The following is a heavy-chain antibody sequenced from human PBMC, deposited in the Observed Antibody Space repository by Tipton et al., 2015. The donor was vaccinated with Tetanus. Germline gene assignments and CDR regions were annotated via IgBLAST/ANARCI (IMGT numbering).Heavy chain of an antibody. CDR3: AKDGCFSVGCLGSDY. V-gene: IGHV3-23*01. J-gene: IGHJ4*02. CDR2: ISGRDGNT. Sequence: SLRLSCAASGFNFSDYGMNWVRQAPGKGLEWVAAISGRDGNTYYADSVRGRFTISRDNSKNTLYLQMNSLRAEDTAVYYCAKDGCFSVGCLGSDYWCQGNLVTVSS. D-gene: IGHD5/OR15-5a*01. CDR1: GFNFSDYG.